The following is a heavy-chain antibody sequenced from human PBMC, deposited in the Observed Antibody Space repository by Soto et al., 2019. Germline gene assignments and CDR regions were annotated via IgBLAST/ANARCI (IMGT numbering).Heavy chain of an antibody. D-gene: IGHD2-2*01. Sequence: GESLKISCSGSGYDFNTNWFGWVRQLPGKGLEWVGIMYPGDSDTRYNPSLQGHVTLSADVTVSTAFLQWRSLKTSDTGMYFCARLPRDCNKTSCYYADHWGHGTQVTVYS. CDR1: GYDFNTNW. J-gene: IGHJ4*01. V-gene: IGHV5-51*01. CDR2: MYPGDSDT. CDR3: ARLPRDCNKTSCYYADH.